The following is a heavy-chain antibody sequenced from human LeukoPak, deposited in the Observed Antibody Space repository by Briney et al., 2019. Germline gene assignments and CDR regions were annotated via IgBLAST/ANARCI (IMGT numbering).Heavy chain of an antibody. CDR1: GFTFSTYG. J-gene: IGHJ3*01. CDR2: ISYIESRK. Sequence: GGSLRLSCAASGFTFSTYGLQWVRQAPGKGLEWVSFISYIESRKYYADSVKGRFTISRDNARNTLFLQMNSLRTEDAAVYYCATYVDTVRYDAFDVWGQGTMVTVSS. CDR3: ATYVDTVRYDAFDV. V-gene: IGHV3-33*03. D-gene: IGHD5-18*01.